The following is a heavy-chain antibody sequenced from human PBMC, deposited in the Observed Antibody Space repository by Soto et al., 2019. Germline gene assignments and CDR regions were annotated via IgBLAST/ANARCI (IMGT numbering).Heavy chain of an antibody. J-gene: IGHJ4*02. Sequence: EVQLLESGGGLVQPGGSLRLPCAASGFTFRNYAMSWARQAPGKGLEWVSAISGSGGTTHYAESVKGRFTISRDNSKNTLYLQMNSLRVEDTAVYYCAKDRSSTSCYAFDYWGQGSLVTVSS. CDR2: ISGSGGTT. D-gene: IGHD2-2*01. CDR3: AKDRSSTSCYAFDY. CDR1: GFTFRNYA. V-gene: IGHV3-23*01.